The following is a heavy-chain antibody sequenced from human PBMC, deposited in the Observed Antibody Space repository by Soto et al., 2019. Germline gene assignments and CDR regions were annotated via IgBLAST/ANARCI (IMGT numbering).Heavy chain of an antibody. CDR3: AKDAWFGELPPTYYYYYGMDV. Sequence: PXGSLRLSCAASGSTFSSYGMHWVRQAPGKGLEWVAVISYDGSNKYYADSVKGRFTISRDNSKNTLYLQMNSLRAEDTAVYYCAKDAWFGELPPTYYYYYGMDVWGQGTTVTVSS. J-gene: IGHJ6*02. CDR2: ISYDGSNK. V-gene: IGHV3-30*18. CDR1: GSTFSSYG. D-gene: IGHD3-10*01.